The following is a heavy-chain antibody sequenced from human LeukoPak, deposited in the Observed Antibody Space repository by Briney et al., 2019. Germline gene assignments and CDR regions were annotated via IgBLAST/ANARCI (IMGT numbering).Heavy chain of an antibody. CDR2: INNVASHI. CDR1: GFTFSSSA. J-gene: IGHJ4*02. D-gene: IGHD5/OR15-5a*01. V-gene: IGHV3-21*01. CDR3: ARDPTQYLRYGHFDY. Sequence: AGGSLRLSCAASGFTFSSSAMNWVRQAPGKGLEWVSSINNVASHIYYAHSVKGRFTISRDNAKNSLYLQMNSLSDEDTAVYYCARDPTQYLRYGHFDYWGQGTLVTVSS.